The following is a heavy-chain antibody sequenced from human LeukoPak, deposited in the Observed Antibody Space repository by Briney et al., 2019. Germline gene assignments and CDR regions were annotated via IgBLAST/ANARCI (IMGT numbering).Heavy chain of an antibody. CDR3: AREDFPLDY. D-gene: IGHD3-3*01. CDR2: ISSSSSTI. J-gene: IGHJ4*02. V-gene: IGHV3-48*04. Sequence: GGSLRLSCAASGFTFSSYSMNWVRQAPGKGLEWVSYISSSSSTIYYADSVKGRFTISRDNAKNSLYLQMNSLRAEDTAVYYCAREDFPLDYWGQGTLVTVSS. CDR1: GFTFSSYS.